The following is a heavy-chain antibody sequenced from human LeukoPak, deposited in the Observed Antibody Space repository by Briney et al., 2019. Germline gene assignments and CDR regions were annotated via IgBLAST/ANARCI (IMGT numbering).Heavy chain of an antibody. V-gene: IGHV4-34*01. CDR2: INHSGST. Sequence: PSETLSLTCAVYGGSFSGYYWGWIRQPPGKGLEWIGEINHSGSTNYNPSLKSRVTISVDTSKNQFSLKLSSVTAADTAVYYCARGGQKDIVVVPAAIHTGWFDPWGQGTLVTVSS. CDR1: GGSFSGYY. D-gene: IGHD2-2*02. CDR3: ARGGQKDIVVVPAAIHTGWFDP. J-gene: IGHJ5*02.